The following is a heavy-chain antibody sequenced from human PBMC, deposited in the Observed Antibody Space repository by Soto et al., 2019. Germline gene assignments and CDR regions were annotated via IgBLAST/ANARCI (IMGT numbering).Heavy chain of an antibody. V-gene: IGHV3-49*03. CDR3: TRDDCSSTTCYLSYYYGLDV. J-gene: IGHJ6*02. CDR2: IRSKAYGGTT. D-gene: IGHD2-2*01. Sequence: GGSLRLSCTASGFTFGDYAMSWFRQAPGKGLEWVGVIRSKAYGGTTDYAASVKGRFTFSSDDSKSIAYLQMNSLKTEDTALYYCTRDDCSSTTCYLSYYYGLDVWGPGTTVTVSS. CDR1: GFTFGDYA.